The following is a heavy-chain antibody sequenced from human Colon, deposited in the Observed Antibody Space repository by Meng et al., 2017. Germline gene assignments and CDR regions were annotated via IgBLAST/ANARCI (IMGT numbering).Heavy chain of an antibody. CDR3: ARSRTTVTTKYYFDY. J-gene: IGHJ4*02. V-gene: IGHV3-21*04. CDR1: DFTFSRYT. D-gene: IGHD4-17*01. CDR2: ISGDSDYI. Sequence: EGQVGESGGGVVKPGGALRISCAASDFTFSRYTMNWVRQAPGKGLEWVSSISGDSDYIYYADSVKGRFTISRDNAKNSLYLQMNSLRAEDTAVYYCARSRTTVTTKYYFDYWGQGNLVTVSS.